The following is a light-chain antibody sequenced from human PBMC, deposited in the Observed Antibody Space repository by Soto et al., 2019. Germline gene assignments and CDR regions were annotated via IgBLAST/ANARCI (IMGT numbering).Light chain of an antibody. V-gene: IGKV3-20*01. J-gene: IGKJ4*01. Sequence: VLTQSPGTLSLSPGERATLSCRASQIVSGNFLAWYQQIPGQTPRLLIYGASSRATDIPERISGSGSGTDFTLTINRLEPEDFAMYYCQQYGDSPLTFGGGTKLEMK. CDR1: QIVSGNF. CDR2: GAS. CDR3: QQYGDSPLT.